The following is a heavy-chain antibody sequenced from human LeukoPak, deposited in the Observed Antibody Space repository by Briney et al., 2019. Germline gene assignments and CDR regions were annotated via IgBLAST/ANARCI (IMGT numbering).Heavy chain of an antibody. Sequence: SQTFSLTCAISGDSVSSNSAAWNWIRQSPSRGLEWLGRTYYRSNWFYEYAVSVKSRITINPDTSKNQFSLLLNSVTPEDTAVYYCARDIGSYSFYGGWGQGTLVTVSS. CDR1: GDSVSSNSAA. CDR2: TYYRSNWFY. V-gene: IGHV6-1*01. J-gene: IGHJ4*02. CDR3: ARDIGSYSFYGG. D-gene: IGHD4-23*01.